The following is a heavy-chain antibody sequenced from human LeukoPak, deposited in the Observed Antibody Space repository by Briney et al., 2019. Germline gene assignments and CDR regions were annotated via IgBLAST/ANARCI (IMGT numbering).Heavy chain of an antibody. CDR3: TRGVGKTFSFEY. CDR2: ISGNGGST. V-gene: IGHV3-23*01. CDR1: GFTFTSNG. D-gene: IGHD3-3*01. Sequence: GGSRRLSCKAPGFTFTSNGMGWVRHAPGKGLEWVSSISGNGGSTYYADSVKGRFTISRDNSKNTLYLQMNSLRAEDTAVYYCTRGVGKTFSFEYWGEGTVDTVSS. J-gene: IGHJ4*02.